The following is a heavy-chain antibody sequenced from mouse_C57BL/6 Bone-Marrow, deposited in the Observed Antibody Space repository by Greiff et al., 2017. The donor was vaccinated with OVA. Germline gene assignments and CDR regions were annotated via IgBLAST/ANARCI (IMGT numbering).Heavy chain of an antibody. J-gene: IGHJ4*01. V-gene: IGHV1-63*01. D-gene: IGHD1-1*01. CDR3: ARRTVVAEMDY. CDR2: IYPGGGYT. CDR1: GYTFTNYW. Sequence: QVQLQQSGAELVRPGTSVKMSCKASGYTFTNYWIGWAKQRPGHGLEWIGDIYPGGGYTNYNEKFKGKATLTADKSSSTAYMQFSSLTSEDSAIYYCARRTVVAEMDYWGQGTSVTVSS.